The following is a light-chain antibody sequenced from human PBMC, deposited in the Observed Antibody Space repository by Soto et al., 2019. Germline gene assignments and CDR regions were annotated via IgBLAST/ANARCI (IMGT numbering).Light chain of an antibody. J-gene: IGKJ2*01. CDR1: QSVSSSY. V-gene: IGKV3-20*01. CDR3: QQYGSSPPYT. Sequence: EIVLTQSPGTLSLSPGERATLSCRASQSVSSSYLAWYQQKTGQAPRLLIYGASSRATGIPDRFSGSGSGTDFTLTRSRLEPEDFAVYYWQQYGSSPPYTFGQGTKLEIK. CDR2: GAS.